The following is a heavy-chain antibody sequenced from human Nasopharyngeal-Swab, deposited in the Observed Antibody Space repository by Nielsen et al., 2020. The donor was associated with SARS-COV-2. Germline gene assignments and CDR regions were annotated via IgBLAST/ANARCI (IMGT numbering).Heavy chain of an antibody. CDR2: ISYDGSNK. CDR1: GFTFSSYG. Sequence: GGSLRLSCAASGFTFSSYGMHWVRQAPGKGLEWVAVISYDGSNKYYADSVKGRFTISRDNSKNTLYLQMNSLRAEDKAVYYCAKGSGSGYYWYFDYWGQGTLVTVSS. D-gene: IGHD3-3*01. J-gene: IGHJ4*02. V-gene: IGHV3-30*18. CDR3: AKGSGSGYYWYFDY.